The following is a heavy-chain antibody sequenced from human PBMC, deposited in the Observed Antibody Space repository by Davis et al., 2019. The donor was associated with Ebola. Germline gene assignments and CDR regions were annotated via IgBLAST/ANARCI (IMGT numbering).Heavy chain of an antibody. CDR1: GYNFNRYG. V-gene: IGHV1-18*01. CDR2: ISGYDGVT. D-gene: IGHD2-2*01. J-gene: IGHJ5*02. Sequence: ASVKVSCKTSGYNFNRYGISWVRQVPGQGLEWMGWISGYDGVTKYSEKYEGRITLTTETSTSTAYMEVRSLTSDDTALYYCARDGLVPDAIRGGFEPWGQGMLVTVSS. CDR3: ARDGLVPDAIRGGFEP.